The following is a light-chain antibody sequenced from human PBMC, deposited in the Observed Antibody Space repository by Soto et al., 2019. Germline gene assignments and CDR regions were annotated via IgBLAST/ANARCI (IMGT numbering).Light chain of an antibody. CDR3: SSFTSNRIYV. CDR1: HNDIGTYDY. CDR2: GVT. V-gene: IGLV2-14*03. J-gene: IGLJ1*01. Sequence: QSVLTQPTSVSGSPGQSITVSCTGNHNDIGTYDYVSWYQQHPGRAPRLLIYGVTTRPSGISGRFSASKSGLTASLTISGLQPEDEADYYCSSFTSNRIYVFXPGTKVTVL.